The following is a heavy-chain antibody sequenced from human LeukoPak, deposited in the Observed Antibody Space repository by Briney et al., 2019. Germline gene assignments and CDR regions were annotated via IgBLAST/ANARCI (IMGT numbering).Heavy chain of an antibody. CDR2: ISAYNGKT. CDR1: GYTFSTYG. J-gene: IGHJ5*02. V-gene: IGHV1-18*01. CDR3: ARARQQLVWANWFDP. Sequence: GASVKVSCTASGYTFSTYGISWVRQAPGQGREWMGWISAYNGKTKYAQKLQSRVTLTTETSTSTVYMELRSLRADDTAVYYCARARQQLVWANWFDPWGQGTLVTVSS. D-gene: IGHD6-13*01.